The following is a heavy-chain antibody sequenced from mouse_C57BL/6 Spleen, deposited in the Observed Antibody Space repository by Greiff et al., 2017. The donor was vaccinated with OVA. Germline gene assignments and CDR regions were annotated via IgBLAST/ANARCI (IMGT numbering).Heavy chain of an antibody. CDR2: IHPNSGST. J-gene: IGHJ2*01. D-gene: IGHD2-3*01. CDR1: GYTFTSYW. Sequence: QVQLQQPGAELVKPGASVKLSCKASGYTFTSYWMHWVKQRPGQGLEWIGMIHPNSGSTNYNEKFKSKATLTVDKSSSTAYMQLSSLTSEDSAVYYCARYDGYYVPFDYWGQSTTLTVSS. CDR3: ARYDGYYVPFDY. V-gene: IGHV1-64*01.